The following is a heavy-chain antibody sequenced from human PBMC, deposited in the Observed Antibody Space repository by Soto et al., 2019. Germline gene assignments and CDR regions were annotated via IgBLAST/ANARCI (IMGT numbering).Heavy chain of an antibody. D-gene: IGHD3-22*01. CDR3: ARDDGYDNSGYFFDY. CDR1: GYTFTSYA. Sequence: ASLKVSCKASGYTFTSYAMHWVRQAPGQRLEWMGWINAGNGNTKYSQKFQGRVTITRDTSASTAYMELSSLRSEDTAVYYCARDDGYDNSGYFFDYWGQGTLVTVSS. J-gene: IGHJ4*02. CDR2: INAGNGNT. V-gene: IGHV1-3*01.